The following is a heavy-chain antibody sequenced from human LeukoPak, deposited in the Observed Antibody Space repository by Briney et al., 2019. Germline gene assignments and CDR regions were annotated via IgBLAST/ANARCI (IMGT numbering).Heavy chain of an antibody. V-gene: IGHV3-48*01. Sequence: GGSLRLSCVASGFTFSSYEMNWVRQAPGKGLEWVSYISSGGSIIYYADSVKGRFTISRDTSKNTLYLQMNSLRAEDTAVYYCARLSANSSAYFFDYWGQGTLVTVSS. CDR1: GFTFSSYE. CDR3: ARLSANSSAYFFDY. CDR2: ISSGGSII. J-gene: IGHJ4*02. D-gene: IGHD3-22*01.